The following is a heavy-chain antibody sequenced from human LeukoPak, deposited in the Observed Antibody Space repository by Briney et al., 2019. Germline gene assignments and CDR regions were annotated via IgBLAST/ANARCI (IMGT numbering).Heavy chain of an antibody. Sequence: GASVKVSCKASGYTFTGYYMHWVRQAPGQGLEWMGRINPNSGGTNYAQKFQGRVTMTRDTSISTAYMELSRLRSYDTAVYYCARGGGNSYGGFDPWGQGTLVTVSS. CDR3: ARGGGNSYGGFDP. CDR1: GYTFTGYY. J-gene: IGHJ5*02. V-gene: IGHV1-2*06. D-gene: IGHD5-18*01. CDR2: INPNSGGT.